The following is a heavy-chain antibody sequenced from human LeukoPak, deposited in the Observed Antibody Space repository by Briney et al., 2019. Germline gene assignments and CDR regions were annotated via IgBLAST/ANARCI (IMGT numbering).Heavy chain of an antibody. Sequence: GASVKVSCKASGYTITSYAISWVRQAPGQGLEWRGWISVYNGNTNYVQKLQGRVTMTRNTSISTAYVELSSLRSEDTAVYYCARGRYNWNDAFDIWGQGTMVTVSS. J-gene: IGHJ3*02. CDR1: GYTITSYA. V-gene: IGHV1-18*01. D-gene: IGHD1-20*01. CDR3: ARGRYNWNDAFDI. CDR2: ISVYNGNT.